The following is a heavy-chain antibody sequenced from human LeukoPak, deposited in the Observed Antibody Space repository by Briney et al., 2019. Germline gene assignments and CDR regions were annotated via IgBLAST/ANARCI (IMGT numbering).Heavy chain of an antibody. J-gene: IGHJ6*02. CDR3: ATEITMVRGMDV. CDR2: FDPEDGET. D-gene: IGHD3-10*01. V-gene: IGHV1-24*01. CDR1: GYTLTELS. Sequence: GASVTVSFKFSGYTLTELSMHWVRQAPGKGLEWVGGFDPEDGETIYAQKFQGRVTMTEDTSTDTAYMELSSLRSEDTAVYYCATEITMVRGMDVWGQGTTVTVSS.